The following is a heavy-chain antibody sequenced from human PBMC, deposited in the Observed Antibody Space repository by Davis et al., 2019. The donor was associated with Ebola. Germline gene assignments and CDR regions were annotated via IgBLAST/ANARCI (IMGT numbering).Heavy chain of an antibody. CDR3: ARSGSSSWYYFDY. CDR1: GFTFSNYA. Sequence: PGGSLRLSCAASGFTFSNYAMSWVRQASGKGLEWVSAISDSGAGTFYADSVKGRFTISRDNSKNTLYLQMNSLRAEDTAVYYCARSGSSSWYYFDYWGQGTLVTVSS. V-gene: IGHV3-23*01. J-gene: IGHJ4*02. CDR2: ISDSGAGT. D-gene: IGHD6-13*01.